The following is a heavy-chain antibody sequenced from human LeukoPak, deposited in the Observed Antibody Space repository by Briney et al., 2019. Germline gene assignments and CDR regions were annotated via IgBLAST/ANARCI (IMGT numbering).Heavy chain of an antibody. J-gene: IGHJ5*02. Sequence: ASVKVSCKASGYSFTDKYMHWVRQAPGQGLEWMGRINLKSGGTNYAQKFQGRVTMTTDTSMSTAYMEVSRLTSDDTAVYYCARAGGRSWFDPWGQGTLVTVSS. V-gene: IGHV1-2*02. CDR1: GYSFTDKY. CDR3: ARAGGRSWFDP. CDR2: INLKSGGT.